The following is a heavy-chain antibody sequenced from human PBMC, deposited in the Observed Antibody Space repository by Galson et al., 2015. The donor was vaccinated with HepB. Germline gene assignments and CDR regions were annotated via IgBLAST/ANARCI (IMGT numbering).Heavy chain of an antibody. CDR2: ITGSGGYT. CDR3: AKGKPTTVATSGERYYFDC. Sequence: SLRLSCAASGFTFSNYAMSWVRQAPGKGLEWVSGITGSGGYTYYADSVKGRFTISRDNSKNTLYLQSNSLRAEDTAIYYCAKGKPTTVATSGERYYFDCWGQGTLVTVFS. D-gene: IGHD4-17*01. V-gene: IGHV3-23*01. CDR1: GFTFSNYA. J-gene: IGHJ4*02.